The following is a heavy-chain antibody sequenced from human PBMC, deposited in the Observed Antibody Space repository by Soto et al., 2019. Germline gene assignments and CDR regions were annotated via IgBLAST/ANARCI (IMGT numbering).Heavy chain of an antibody. D-gene: IGHD6-19*01. V-gene: IGHV1-3*01. Sequence: ASVKGSCKASGYTFTSYAMHWLRQAPGQRLEWMGWINAGNGNTKYSQKFQGRVTITRDTSASTAYMELSSLRSEDTAVYYCARDRYPGYSSGWYGAFDHWGQGTLVTVSS. J-gene: IGHJ4*02. CDR1: GYTFTSYA. CDR2: INAGNGNT. CDR3: ARDRYPGYSSGWYGAFDH.